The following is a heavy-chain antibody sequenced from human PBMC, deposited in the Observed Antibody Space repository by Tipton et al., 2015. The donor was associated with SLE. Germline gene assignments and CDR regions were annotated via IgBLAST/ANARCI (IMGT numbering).Heavy chain of an antibody. V-gene: IGHV4-61*02. CDR1: GGSISSGGYY. J-gene: IGHJ3*02. CDR3: AKDGGYSYGLDAFDI. CDR2: IYTSGST. Sequence: TLSLTCTVSGGSISSGGYYWSWIRQPAGKGLEWIGRIYTSGSTNYNPSLKSRVTISLDTSKNQFSLKLSSVTAADTAVYYCAKDGGYSYGLDAFDIWGQGTMVTVSS. D-gene: IGHD5-18*01.